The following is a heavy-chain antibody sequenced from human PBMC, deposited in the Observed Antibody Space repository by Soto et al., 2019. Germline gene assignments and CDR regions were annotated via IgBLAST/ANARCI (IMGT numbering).Heavy chain of an antibody. CDR1: GGTISHYY. CDR3: ARDRSTYGGGGTGEVKENWFDP. D-gene: IGHD2-8*01. V-gene: IGHV4-59*01. J-gene: IGHJ5*02. Sequence: SETLSLTCSVSGGTISHYYWSWIRQSPGKGLEWIGYAYYSGSTDYNPSLKSRVTMSVDTSKNQVSLKLSSVTTADTAVYYCARDRSTYGGGGTGEVKENWFDPWGPGTLVTVSS. CDR2: AYYSGST.